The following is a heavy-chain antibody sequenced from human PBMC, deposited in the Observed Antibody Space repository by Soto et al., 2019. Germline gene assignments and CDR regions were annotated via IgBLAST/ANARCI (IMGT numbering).Heavy chain of an antibody. J-gene: IGHJ3*02. CDR3: AREGGATTDAFDI. V-gene: IGHV3-66*01. CDR2: IYSGGST. Sequence: GGSLRLSCAASGFTVSSNYMSWVRQAPGKGLEWVSVIYSGGSTYYADSVKGRFTISRDNSKNTLYLQMNSLRAEDTAVYYCAREGGATTDAFDIWGQGTMVTVSS. CDR1: GFTVSSNY. D-gene: IGHD1-26*01.